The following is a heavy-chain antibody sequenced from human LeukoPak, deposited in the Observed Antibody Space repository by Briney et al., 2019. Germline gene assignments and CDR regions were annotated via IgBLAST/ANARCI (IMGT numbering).Heavy chain of an antibody. D-gene: IGHD3-22*01. V-gene: IGHV1-2*02. CDR1: GYTFTGYY. CDR3: ARAYYTYYYGTSGYYLDY. CDR2: INPNSGGT. J-gene: IGHJ4*02. Sequence: ASVKVSCKASGYTFTGYYMQWVRQAPGQGLEWMGWINPNSGGTNYAQKFQGRVTMTRDTSISTAYMELSRLRSDDTAVYYCARAYYTYYYGTSGYYLDYWGQGTLVTVSS.